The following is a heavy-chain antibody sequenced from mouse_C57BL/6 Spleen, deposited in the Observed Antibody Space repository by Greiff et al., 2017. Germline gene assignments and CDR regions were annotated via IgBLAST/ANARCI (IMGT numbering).Heavy chain of an antibody. J-gene: IGHJ4*01. CDR1: GYAFSSYW. CDR2: IYPGDGDT. D-gene: IGHD1-1*01. CDR3: ARRGGTVYAMDY. V-gene: IGHV1-80*01. Sequence: QVQLKQSGAELVKPGASVKISCKASGYAFSSYWMNWVKQRPGKGLEWIGQIYPGDGDTNYNGKFKGKATLTADKSSSTAYMQLSSLTSEDSAVYFCARRGGTVYAMDYWGQGTSVTVSS.